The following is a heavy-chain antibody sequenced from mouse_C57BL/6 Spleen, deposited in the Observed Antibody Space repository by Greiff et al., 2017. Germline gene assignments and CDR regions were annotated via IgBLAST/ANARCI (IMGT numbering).Heavy chain of an antibody. CDR1: GFTFSSYG. D-gene: IGHD2-4*01. Sequence: EVMLVESGGDLVKPGGSLKLSCAASGFTFSSYGMSWVRQTPDKRLEWVATISSGGSYTYYPDSVKGRFTISRDNAKNTLYLQMSSLKSEDTAMYYCARRHYDYDDYYAMDYWGQGTSVTVSS. CDR2: ISSGGSYT. CDR3: ARRHYDYDDYYAMDY. J-gene: IGHJ4*01. V-gene: IGHV5-6*02.